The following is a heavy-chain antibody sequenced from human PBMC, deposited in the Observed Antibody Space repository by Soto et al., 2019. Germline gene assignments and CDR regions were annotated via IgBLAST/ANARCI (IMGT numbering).Heavy chain of an antibody. D-gene: IGHD2-21*02. V-gene: IGHV3-23*01. CDR3: AKAQTEDDALDI. CDR1: GFTFSSYA. CDR2: ISGSGVST. Sequence: GGSLRLSCAASGFTFSSYAMRWVRQAPGKGLEWVSAISGSGVSTYYADSVKGRFTISRDNSKNTLYLQMNSLRAEDKAVYYCAKAQTEDDALDIWGQGTMVTVSS. J-gene: IGHJ3*02.